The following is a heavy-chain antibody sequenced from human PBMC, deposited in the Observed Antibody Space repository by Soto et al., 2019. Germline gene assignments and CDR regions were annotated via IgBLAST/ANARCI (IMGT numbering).Heavy chain of an antibody. J-gene: IGHJ3*02. V-gene: IGHV2-70*11. D-gene: IGHD6-13*01. CDR1: GFSLSTSGMC. Sequence: SGPTLVNPTQTLTLTCIFSGFSLSTSGMCVSWIRQPPGKALEWLARIDWDDDKYYSTSLKTRLTISKDTSKNQVVLTMTNMDPVDTATYYCALYIAAAGSDVLDIWGQGTMVTGSS. CDR2: IDWDDDK. CDR3: ALYIAAAGSDVLDI.